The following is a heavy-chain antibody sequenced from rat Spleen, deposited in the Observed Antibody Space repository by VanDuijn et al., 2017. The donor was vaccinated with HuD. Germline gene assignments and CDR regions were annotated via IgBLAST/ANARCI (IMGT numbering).Heavy chain of an antibody. D-gene: IGHD1-5*01. CDR3: AREGIGTTTDY. V-gene: IGHV2-63*01. CDR2: MRFNGDP. Sequence: QVQLKESGPGLVQPSQTLSLTCTVSDSPFPSYNIHWVRQPPGKGLEWMGRMRFNGDPSYNSALRSRLSISRDTSKNQVFLKMNSLQTEDTATYYCAREGIGTTTDYWGQGVMVTVSS. CDR1: DSPFPSYN. J-gene: IGHJ2*01.